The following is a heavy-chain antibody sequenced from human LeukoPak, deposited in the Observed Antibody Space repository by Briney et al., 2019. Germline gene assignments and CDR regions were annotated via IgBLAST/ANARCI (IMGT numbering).Heavy chain of an antibody. D-gene: IGHD3-22*01. Sequence: GSSVKVSCKASGGTFSSYAISWVRQAPGQGLEWMGRIIPIFGTANYAQKFQGRVTITTDESTSTAYMELSSLRSEDTAVYYCARAHYYDSSDYLIWGQGTMVTVSS. V-gene: IGHV1-69*05. J-gene: IGHJ3*02. CDR2: IIPIFGTA. CDR1: GGTFSSYA. CDR3: ARAHYYDSSDYLI.